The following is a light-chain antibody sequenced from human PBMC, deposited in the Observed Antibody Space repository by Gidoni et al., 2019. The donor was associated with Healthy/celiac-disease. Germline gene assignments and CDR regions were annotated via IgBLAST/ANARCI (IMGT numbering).Light chain of an antibody. CDR1: EVIRND. Sequence: AIQLTQSPASLSASVGDRVTIPCRASEVIRNDLGWYQQKPGKAPKLLIYAASSLQSGVPSRFSGSGSGTDFTLTISSLQPEDFATYYCLQDYNYPLTFGGGTKVEIK. CDR3: LQDYNYPLT. CDR2: AAS. J-gene: IGKJ4*01. V-gene: IGKV1-6*01.